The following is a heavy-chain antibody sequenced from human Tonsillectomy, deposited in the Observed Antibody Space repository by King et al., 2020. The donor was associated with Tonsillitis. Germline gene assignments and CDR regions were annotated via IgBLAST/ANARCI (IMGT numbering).Heavy chain of an antibody. CDR1: GGSIRSYY. CDR3: ARHRLAYSGSSPNFDN. V-gene: IGHV4-59*08. J-gene: IGHJ4*02. CDR2: ISYSGNT. D-gene: IGHD1-26*01. Sequence: VQLQESGPGLVKPSETLSLTCTVSGGSIRSYYWSWIRQPPGKGLEWIGYISYSGNTNYNPSLRSRVTISVDTSKNQFSLKLSSVTAADAAVYYFARHRLAYSGSSPNFDNWGQGTLVTVSA.